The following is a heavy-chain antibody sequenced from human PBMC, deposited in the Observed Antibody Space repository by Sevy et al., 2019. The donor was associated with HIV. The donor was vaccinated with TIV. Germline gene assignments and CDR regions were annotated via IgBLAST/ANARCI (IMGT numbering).Heavy chain of an antibody. CDR1: GFTFSSYA. J-gene: IGHJ6*02. Sequence: GGSLRLSCAASGFTFSSYAMHWVRQAPGKGLEWVAVISYDGSNKYYADSVKGRFTISRDNSKNTLYLQRNSLRAEDTAVYYCARDQGSGIAAAGTKRNYYYGMDVWGQGTTVTVSS. CDR2: ISYDGSNK. D-gene: IGHD6-13*01. V-gene: IGHV3-30-3*01. CDR3: ARDQGSGIAAAGTKRNYYYGMDV.